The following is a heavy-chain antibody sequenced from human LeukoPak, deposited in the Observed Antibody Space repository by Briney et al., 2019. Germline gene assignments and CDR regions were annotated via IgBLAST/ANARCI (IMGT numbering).Heavy chain of an antibody. CDR2: IWYDGSNK. CDR1: GFTFSSYG. CDR3: ARDALPSWYSSSWYYFDY. V-gene: IGHV3-33*01. D-gene: IGHD6-13*01. Sequence: GRSLRLSCAASGFTFSSYGMHWVRQAPGKGLEWVAVIWYDGSNKYYTDSVKGRFTISRDNSKNTLYLQMNSLRAEDTAVYYCARDALPSWYSSSWYYFDYWGQGTLVTVSS. J-gene: IGHJ4*02.